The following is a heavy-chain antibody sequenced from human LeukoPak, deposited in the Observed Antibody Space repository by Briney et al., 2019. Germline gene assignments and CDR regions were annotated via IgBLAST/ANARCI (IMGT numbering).Heavy chain of an antibody. CDR2: IVGSGGST. D-gene: IGHD3-16*01. CDR3: AKTSDYESAY. CDR1: GFTFDDYA. J-gene: IGHJ4*02. V-gene: IGHV3-23*01. Sequence: PGGSLRLSCAASGFTFDDYAMHWVRQAPGKGLEWVSAIVGSGGSTYYGDSVKGRFTISRDNSKNTLYLQMNSLRAEDTAVYYCAKTSDYESAYWGQGTLVTVSS.